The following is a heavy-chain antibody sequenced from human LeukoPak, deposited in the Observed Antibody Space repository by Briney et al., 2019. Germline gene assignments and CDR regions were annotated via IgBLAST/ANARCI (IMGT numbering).Heavy chain of an antibody. CDR3: AKARYNWNYGGYNWFDP. CDR1: GFTFSSYG. Sequence: GGSLRLSCAASGFTFSSYGMHWVRQAPGKGLEWVAVISYDGSNKYYADSVKGRFTISRDNSKNTLYLQMNSLRAEDTAVYYCAKARYNWNYGGYNWFDPWGQGTLVTVSS. CDR2: ISYDGSNK. V-gene: IGHV3-30*18. J-gene: IGHJ5*02. D-gene: IGHD1-7*01.